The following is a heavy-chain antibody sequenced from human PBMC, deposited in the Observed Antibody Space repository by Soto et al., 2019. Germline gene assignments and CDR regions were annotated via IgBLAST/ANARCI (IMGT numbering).Heavy chain of an antibody. CDR3: VRDRRLRGHPLDI. CDR2: ISFDGTAT. V-gene: IGHV3-74*03. J-gene: IGHJ3*02. D-gene: IGHD2-21*02. CDR1: GFSFSSSW. Sequence: EVQLVESGGGLVQPGGSLRLSCAASGFSFSSSWMHWVRQAPGMGLVWVSRISFDGTATTSADAVKGRFIISRDNAKNTLFLQMHHLRADDTAMYYCVRDRRLRGHPLDIWGQGTFVCVSS.